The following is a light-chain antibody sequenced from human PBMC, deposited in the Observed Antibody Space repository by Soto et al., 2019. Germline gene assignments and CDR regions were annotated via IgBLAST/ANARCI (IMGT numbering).Light chain of an antibody. CDR3: QQYNDGPPWT. J-gene: IGKJ1*01. Sequence: EVVMTQSPATLSLSLGQRASLSCRASRSVSTTLAWYQQNPGQAPRLLIYGAPPRATGAPARFSGSGSGTEFTLTISSLQSEDCAVYYCQQYNDGPPWTFGQGTKVEIK. CDR2: GAP. CDR1: RSVSTT. V-gene: IGKV3-15*01.